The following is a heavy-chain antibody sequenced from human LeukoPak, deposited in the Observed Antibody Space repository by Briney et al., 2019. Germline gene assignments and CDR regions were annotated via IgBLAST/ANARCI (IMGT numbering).Heavy chain of an antibody. Sequence: GSLRLSCAASGFTFTNAWMSWIRQAPGKGLEWVSAISGSGGSTYYADSVKGRFTISRDNSKNTLYLQMNSLRAEDTAVYYCAKDYSSGWYTAAFDIWGQGTMVTVSS. D-gene: IGHD6-19*01. CDR3: AKDYSSGWYTAAFDI. CDR2: ISGSGGST. J-gene: IGHJ3*02. CDR1: GFTFTNAW. V-gene: IGHV3-23*01.